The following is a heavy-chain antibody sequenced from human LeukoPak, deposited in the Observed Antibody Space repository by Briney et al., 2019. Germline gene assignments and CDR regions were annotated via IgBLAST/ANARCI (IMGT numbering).Heavy chain of an antibody. V-gene: IGHV3-7*03. CDR1: GFTFSLYW. J-gene: IGHJ4*02. CDR3: AGGTGFIIKD. CDR2: IKQDGSEK. D-gene: IGHD3-9*01. Sequence: GGSLRLSCAASGFTFSLYWMNWVRRAPGKGLEWVANIKQDGSEKNYVDSVRGRFTISRDNAKNSLYLQMNNLRVEDTAMYYCAGGTGFIIKDWGQGTLVTVSS.